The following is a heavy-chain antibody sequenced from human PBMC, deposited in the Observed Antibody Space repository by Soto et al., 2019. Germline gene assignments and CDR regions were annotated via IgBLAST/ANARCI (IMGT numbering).Heavy chain of an antibody. CDR2: INAGNGNT. CDR1: GYTFTSYA. Sequence: QVQLVQSGAEVKKPGASVKVSCKASGYTFTSYAMHWVRQAPGQRLEWMGWINAGNGNTKYSQKFQGRVTITRDTSAITAYMELSSLRSEDTAVYCCARGPGGPDGPGDYWGQGTLVTVSS. J-gene: IGHJ4*02. V-gene: IGHV1-3*01. CDR3: ARGPGGPDGPGDY. D-gene: IGHD2-15*01.